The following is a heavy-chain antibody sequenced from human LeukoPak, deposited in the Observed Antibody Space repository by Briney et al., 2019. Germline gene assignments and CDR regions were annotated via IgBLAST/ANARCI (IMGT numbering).Heavy chain of an antibody. J-gene: IGHJ6*03. Sequence: ESGPTLVKPTQTLTLICQFSGFSLNNTAESVVWIRQPPGKALQWLAVIYWDDDERYSPSLKSRLTITKVTSKNQVVLRMTNMDPVDTATYYCAHSRGILTNWYYYYMDVWGKGTTVTVSS. V-gene: IGHV2-5*02. D-gene: IGHD3-9*01. CDR3: AHSRGILTNWYYYYMDV. CDR2: IYWDDDE. CDR1: GFSLNNTAES.